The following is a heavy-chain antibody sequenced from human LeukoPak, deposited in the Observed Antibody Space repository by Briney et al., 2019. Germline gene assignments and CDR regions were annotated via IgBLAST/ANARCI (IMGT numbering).Heavy chain of an antibody. D-gene: IGHD3-9*01. CDR1: GGSISSADYY. V-gene: IGHV4-30-4*08. Sequence: PSETLSLTCTVSGGSISSADYYWSWIRQPPGKGLEWIGYIYYSGSTYYNPSLKSRITISLDMSKNQYSLKLTSVTAADTAVYYCARDVGFFDIDYWGQGILVTVSS. J-gene: IGHJ4*02. CDR2: IYYSGST. CDR3: ARDVGFFDIDY.